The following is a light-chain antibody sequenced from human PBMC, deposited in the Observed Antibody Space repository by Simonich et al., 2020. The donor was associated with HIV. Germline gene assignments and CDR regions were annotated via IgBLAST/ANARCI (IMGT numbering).Light chain of an antibody. J-gene: IGKJ2*01. V-gene: IGKV2-29*02. CDR1: QSLLHSDGRTS. CDR2: EVS. Sequence: DVVMTQSPLSLPVTLGQPASISCKSIQSLLHSDGRTSLYWYLQKPGQSPQLLIYEVSSRLAVVPETFSGSGSGTDFTLKISRVEAEDVGVYYCMQGIHLPYTFGQGTKLEIK. CDR3: MQGIHLPYT.